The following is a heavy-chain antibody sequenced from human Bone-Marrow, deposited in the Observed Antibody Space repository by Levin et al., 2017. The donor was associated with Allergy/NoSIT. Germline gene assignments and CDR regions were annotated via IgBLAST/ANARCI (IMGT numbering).Heavy chain of an antibody. D-gene: IGHD6-13*01. CDR3: ARTGYSSSTAEFYFDY. Sequence: SCAASGFTFSSYAMHWVRQAPGKGLEWVAVISYDGSNKYYADSVKGRFTISRDNSKNTLYLQMNSLRAEDTAIYYCARTGYSSSTAEFYFDYWGQGTLVTVSS. CDR2: ISYDGSNK. J-gene: IGHJ4*02. CDR1: GFTFSSYA. V-gene: IGHV3-30-3*01.